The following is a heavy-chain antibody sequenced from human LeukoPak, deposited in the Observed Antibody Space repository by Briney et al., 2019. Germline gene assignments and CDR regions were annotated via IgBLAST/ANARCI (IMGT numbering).Heavy chain of an antibody. CDR1: GGSISSYY. D-gene: IGHD3-3*01. CDR2: INHSGST. J-gene: IGHJ4*02. V-gene: IGHV4-34*01. Sequence: SETLSLTCTVSGGSISSYYWSWIRQPPGKRLEWIREINHSGSTNYNPSLKSRVTISVDTSKNQFSLKLSSVTAADTAVYYCARIPDFWSGYGYWGQGTLVTVSS. CDR3: ARIPDFWSGYGY.